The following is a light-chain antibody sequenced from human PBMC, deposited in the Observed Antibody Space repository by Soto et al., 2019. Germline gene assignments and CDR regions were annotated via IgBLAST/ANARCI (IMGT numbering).Light chain of an antibody. CDR3: QAYDYSLTASV. CDR1: SSDVGDNY. CDR2: EVS. Sequence: QSALTQPASVSGSPGQSITISCTGTSSDVGDNYVSWYQQHPGKAPKLIIYEVSNRPSGISNRFSGSKSGNSASLTISGLQAEDEGDYYCQAYDYSLTASVFGGGTKLTVL. V-gene: IGLV2-14*01. J-gene: IGLJ3*02.